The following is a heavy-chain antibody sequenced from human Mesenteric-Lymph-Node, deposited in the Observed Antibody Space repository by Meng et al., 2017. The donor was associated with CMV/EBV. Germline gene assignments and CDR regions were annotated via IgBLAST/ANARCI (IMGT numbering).Heavy chain of an antibody. Sequence: GESLKISCAASGFTFDDYTMHWVRQAPGKGLEWVSLISWDGGSTYYADSVKGRFTISRDNTKNSLYLQMNSLRAEDMALYYCAKGRRGSSWYGIDYWGQGTLVTSPQ. V-gene: IGHV3-43*01. CDR1: GFTFDDYT. D-gene: IGHD6-13*01. J-gene: IGHJ4*02. CDR2: ISWDGGST. CDR3: AKGRRGSSWYGIDY.